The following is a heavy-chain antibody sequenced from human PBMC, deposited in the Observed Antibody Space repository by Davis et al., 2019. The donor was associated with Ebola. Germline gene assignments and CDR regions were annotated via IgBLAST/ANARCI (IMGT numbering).Heavy chain of an antibody. CDR1: GGTFSSYA. Sequence: SVQVSCKASGGTFSSYAISWVRQAPGQGLERMGRIIPILGIANYAQKFQGRVTITADKSTSTAYMELSSLRSEDTAVYYCARGLLRFLEWLLLDGMDVWGQGTTVTVSS. CDR3: ARGLLRFLEWLLLDGMDV. V-gene: IGHV1-69*04. CDR2: IIPILGIA. J-gene: IGHJ6*02. D-gene: IGHD3-3*01.